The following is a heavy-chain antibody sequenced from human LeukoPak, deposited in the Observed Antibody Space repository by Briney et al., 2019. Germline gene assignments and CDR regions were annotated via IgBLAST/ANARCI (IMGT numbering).Heavy chain of an antibody. D-gene: IGHD6-6*01. Sequence: ASVKVSCKTSGYRFTGYYLHWVRQAPGQGLEWMGRINANSGGTDYAEKFQGRVTMTRDTSISTAYMELNSLRAEDTAVYYCAKDLYSSSSGSDYWGQGTLVTVSS. CDR1: GYRFTGYY. J-gene: IGHJ4*02. CDR2: INANSGGT. V-gene: IGHV1-2*06. CDR3: AKDLYSSSSGSDY.